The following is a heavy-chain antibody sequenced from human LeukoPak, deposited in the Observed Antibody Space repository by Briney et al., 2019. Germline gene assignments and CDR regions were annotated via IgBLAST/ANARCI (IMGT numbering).Heavy chain of an antibody. CDR1: GGSFSGYY. J-gene: IGHJ4*02. V-gene: IGHV4-34*01. D-gene: IGHD6-6*01. CDR3: AREPGGIAARPGYFDY. Sequence: PSETLSLTCAVYGGSFSGYYWSWIRQPPGKGLEWIGEINHSGSTNYNPSLKSRVTISVDTSKNQFSLKLSSVTAADTAVYYCAREPGGIAARPGYFDYWGQGTLVTVSS. CDR2: INHSGST.